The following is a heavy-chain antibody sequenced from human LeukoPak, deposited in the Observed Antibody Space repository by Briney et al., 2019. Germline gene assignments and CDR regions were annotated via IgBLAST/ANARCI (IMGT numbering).Heavy chain of an antibody. Sequence: PSETLSLTCAVSGGSISSHYWSWIRRPPGKGLGWIGFIYYSGTTKYNPSLKSRVTISADTSKNQFSLKLSSVTAADTAVYYCARQADDSSSSLVYFDHWGQGTLVTVSS. CDR2: IYYSGTT. V-gene: IGHV4-59*08. CDR1: GGSISSHY. CDR3: ARQADDSSSSLVYFDH. J-gene: IGHJ4*02. D-gene: IGHD6-6*01.